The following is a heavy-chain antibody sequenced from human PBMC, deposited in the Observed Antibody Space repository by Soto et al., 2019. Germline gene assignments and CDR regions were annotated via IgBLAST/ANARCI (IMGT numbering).Heavy chain of an antibody. J-gene: IGHJ6*02. V-gene: IGHV4-38-2*02. CDR3: ARDGITGTTDYYGMDV. CDR1: GYSISSGYY. D-gene: IGHD1-7*01. Sequence: NPXETLSLTCAVSGYSISSGYYWCWIRQPPGKGLEWIGSIYHSGSTYYNPSLKSRVTISVDTSKNQFSLKLSSVTAADTAVYYCARDGITGTTDYYGMDVWGQGTTVTVSS. CDR2: IYHSGST.